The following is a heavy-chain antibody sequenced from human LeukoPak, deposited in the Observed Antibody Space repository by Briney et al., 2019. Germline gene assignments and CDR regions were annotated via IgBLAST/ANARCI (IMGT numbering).Heavy chain of an antibody. CDR3: AKDYYYDSSGYLSAFDI. J-gene: IGHJ3*02. Sequence: PGGSLRLSCAASGFNFDDFGLSWVRQPPGKGLEWVSGINWNGGSTGYADSVKGRFTISRDNAKNSLYLQMNSLRGEDTALYYCAKDYYYDSSGYLSAFDIWGQGTMVTVSS. D-gene: IGHD3-22*01. CDR2: INWNGGST. V-gene: IGHV3-20*04. CDR1: GFNFDDFG.